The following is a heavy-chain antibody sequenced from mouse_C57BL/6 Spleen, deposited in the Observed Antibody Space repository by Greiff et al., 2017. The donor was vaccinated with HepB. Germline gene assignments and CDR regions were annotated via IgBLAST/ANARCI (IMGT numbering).Heavy chain of an antibody. CDR3: ARGGTTVVEGYHFDY. J-gene: IGHJ2*01. D-gene: IGHD1-1*01. Sequence: QVQLQQPGAELVMPGASVKLSCKASGYTFTSYWMHWVKQRPGQGLEWIGEIDPSDSYTNYNQKFKGKSTLTVDKSSSTAYMQLSSLTSEDSAVYYCARGGTTVVEGYHFDYWGQGTTLTVSS. CDR2: IDPSDSYT. CDR1: GYTFTSYW. V-gene: IGHV1-69*01.